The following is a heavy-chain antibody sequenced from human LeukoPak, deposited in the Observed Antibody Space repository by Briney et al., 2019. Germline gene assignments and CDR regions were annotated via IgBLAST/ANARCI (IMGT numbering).Heavy chain of an antibody. D-gene: IGHD5-18*01. CDR2: IYSTGNT. V-gene: IGHV4-30-4*01. CDR1: GGSISSGDRY. CDR3: ARDSYSYGYGGFDY. J-gene: IGHJ4*02. Sequence: SQTLSLTCTVSGGSISSGDRYWSWIRQSPGKGLEWIGYIYSTGNTYYNPSLKSRVIISVDTSKNQFSLELNSVTAADTAVYYCARDSYSYGYGGFDYWGQGILVTVSS.